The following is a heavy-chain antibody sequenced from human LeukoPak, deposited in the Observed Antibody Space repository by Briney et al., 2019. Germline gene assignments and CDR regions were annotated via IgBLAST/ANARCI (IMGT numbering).Heavy chain of an antibody. CDR2: IYYSGST. CDR3: ARDGAGYSMGDAFDI. V-gene: IGHV4-59*01. J-gene: IGHJ3*02. D-gene: IGHD6-13*01. Sequence: SETLSLTCTVSGGSISSYYWSWIRQPPGKGLEWIGYIYYSGSTNYNPSLKSRVTISVDTSKNQFSLKLSPVTAADTAVYYCARDGAGYSMGDAFDIWGQGTMVTVSS. CDR1: GGSISSYY.